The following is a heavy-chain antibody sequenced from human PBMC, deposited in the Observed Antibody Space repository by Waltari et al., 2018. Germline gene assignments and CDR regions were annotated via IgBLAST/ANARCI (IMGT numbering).Heavy chain of an antibody. J-gene: IGHJ5*02. CDR3: ARGSTGQFDP. Sequence: QVQLQESGPGLVKPSETLSLTCTVSGASISNHYCSWIRQSPGKGLEWIAYIHYNGNSNYHPSLQSRVTMSLDTSKNQFSLNLRSVTAADTAIYYCARGSTGQFDPWGQGTLVTVSS. V-gene: IGHV4-59*11. CDR1: GASISNHY. CDR2: IHYNGNS.